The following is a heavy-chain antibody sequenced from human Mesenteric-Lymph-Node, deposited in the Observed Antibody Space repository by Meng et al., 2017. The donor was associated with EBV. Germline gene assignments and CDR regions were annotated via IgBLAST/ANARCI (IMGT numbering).Heavy chain of an antibody. CDR1: GGSFNNYY. Sequence: QVQLQQSGPGLVKPSXXXXPXXPVSGGSFNNYYWSWIRQPAGKGLEWIGHIQTSGNTNYNPSLKSRITMSMDTSKNHFSLNLSSVTAADTAVYYCARLVITMILGTPIWSFDLWGRGTLVTVSS. CDR3: ARLVITMILGTPIWSFDL. D-gene: IGHD3-22*01. J-gene: IGHJ2*01. CDR2: IQTSGNT. V-gene: IGHV4-4*07.